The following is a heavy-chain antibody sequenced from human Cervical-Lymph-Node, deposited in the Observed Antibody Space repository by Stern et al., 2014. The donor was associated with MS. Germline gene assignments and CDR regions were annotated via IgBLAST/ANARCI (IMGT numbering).Heavy chain of an antibody. CDR1: GYTFTNYW. CDR3: ARGSVAATMGAMDV. V-gene: IGHV5-51*01. J-gene: IGHJ6*02. D-gene: IGHD6-19*01. CDR2: IHPSDSYT. Sequence: VQLVQSGAEVKKPGESLKISCKGSGYTFTNYWIGWVRQMPGKGPEWMGIIHPSDSYTRYSPSFQGQVIISADKSINPAYLQWSSLKASDTAMYYCARGSVAATMGAMDVWGQGTTVTVSS.